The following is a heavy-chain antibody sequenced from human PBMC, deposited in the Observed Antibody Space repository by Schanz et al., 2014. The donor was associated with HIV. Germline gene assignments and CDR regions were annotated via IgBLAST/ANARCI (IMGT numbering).Heavy chain of an antibody. J-gene: IGHJ6*02. CDR1: GFTFSSHW. Sequence: EVQLVESGGGLVQPGGSLRLSCAASGFTFSSHWMHWVRQAPGKGLEWVSAISGGGAGTYYADSVKGRLTISRDNSKNTLYLQMNSLRAEDTAVYYCAREREESIAYYYYGMDVWGQGTAVTVSS. CDR3: AREREESIAYYYYGMDV. V-gene: IGHV3-23*04. D-gene: IGHD1-26*01. CDR2: ISGGGAGT.